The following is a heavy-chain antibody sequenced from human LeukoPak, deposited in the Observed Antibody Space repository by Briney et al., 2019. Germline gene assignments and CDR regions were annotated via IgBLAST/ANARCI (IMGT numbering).Heavy chain of an antibody. CDR2: ISDSGGST. J-gene: IGHJ4*02. CDR1: GFTFNSYA. V-gene: IGHV3-23*01. CDR3: AKDREYYGSGSYFNY. D-gene: IGHD3-10*01. Sequence: GGSLRLSCTASGFTFNSYAMSWVRQTPGKGLEWVSSISDSGGSTYYADSVKGRFTISRDNSKNTLYLQMNSLRAEDTAVYYCAKDREYYGSGSYFNYWGQGTLVTVSS.